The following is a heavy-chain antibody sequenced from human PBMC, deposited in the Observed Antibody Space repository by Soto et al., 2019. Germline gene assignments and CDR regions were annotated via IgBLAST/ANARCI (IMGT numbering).Heavy chain of an antibody. V-gene: IGHV3-7*01. CDR1: GFTFSSYW. Sequence: GGSLRLSCAASGFTFSSYWMSWVRQAPGKGLEWVANIKQDGSEKYYVDSVKGRFTISRDNAKNSLYLQMNSLRAEDTAVYYCARGGIPSQPEHDYSNSPRYYCYYYYMDVWGKGTTVTVSS. D-gene: IGHD4-4*01. CDR2: IKQDGSEK. J-gene: IGHJ6*03. CDR3: ARGGIPSQPEHDYSNSPRYYCYYYYMDV.